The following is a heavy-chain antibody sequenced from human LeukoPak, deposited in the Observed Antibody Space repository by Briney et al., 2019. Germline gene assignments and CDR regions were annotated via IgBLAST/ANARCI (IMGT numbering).Heavy chain of an antibody. CDR1: GGSISNYY. CDR2: IYHSGSV. V-gene: IGHV4-59*01. D-gene: IGHD3-10*01. J-gene: IGHJ4*02. Sequence: SETLSLTCTVSGGSISNYYWSWIRQPPGKGLEWIGYIYHSGSVNYNPSLKSRVTISVDTTNNQFSLKLNSVTAADTAVYYCARGGGFGSSPAYWGQGTLVTVSS. CDR3: ARGGGFGSSPAY.